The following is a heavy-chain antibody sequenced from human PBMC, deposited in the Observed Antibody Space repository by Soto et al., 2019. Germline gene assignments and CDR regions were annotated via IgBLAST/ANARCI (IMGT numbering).Heavy chain of an antibody. V-gene: IGHV4-59*01. CDR2: IYYSGST. D-gene: IGHD3-10*01. Sequence: SETLSLTCTVSGGSISSYYWSWIRQPPGKGLEWIGYIYYSGSTNYNPSLKSRVTISVDTSKNQFSLKLSSVTAADTAVYYCARAGLLCFGELLPKSFDYWGQGTLVTVSS. CDR3: ARAGLLCFGELLPKSFDY. CDR1: GGSISSYY. J-gene: IGHJ4*02.